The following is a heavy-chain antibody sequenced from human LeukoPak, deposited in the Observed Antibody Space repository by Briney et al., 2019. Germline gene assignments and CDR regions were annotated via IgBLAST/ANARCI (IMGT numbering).Heavy chain of an antibody. CDR2: ISSSSSTI. D-gene: IGHD3-22*01. J-gene: IGHJ4*02. Sequence: GGSLRLSCAASGFTFSSYGMTWVRQAPGKGLEWVSYISSSSSTIYYADSVKGRFTISRDNAKNSLYLQMNSLRAEDTAVYYCARDSYYYDSSGYLAQTLFDYWGQGTLVTVSS. V-gene: IGHV3-48*01. CDR3: ARDSYYYDSSGYLAQTLFDY. CDR1: GFTFSSYG.